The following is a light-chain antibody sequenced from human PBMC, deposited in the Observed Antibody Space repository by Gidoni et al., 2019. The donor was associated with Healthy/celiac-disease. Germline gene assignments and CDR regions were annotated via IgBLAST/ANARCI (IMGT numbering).Light chain of an antibody. J-gene: IGKJ5*01. CDR2: WAS. CDR3: QQYYSTPLT. CDR1: QSVLYSSNNKNY. Sequence: DIVMTQSPDSLAVSLGERATINCKSSQSVLYSSNNKNYLAWYQQKPGQPPKLLIYWASTRESGVPDRFIGSGSGTDFTLPISSLQAEDVAVYYCQQYYSTPLTFGQGTRLEIK. V-gene: IGKV4-1*01.